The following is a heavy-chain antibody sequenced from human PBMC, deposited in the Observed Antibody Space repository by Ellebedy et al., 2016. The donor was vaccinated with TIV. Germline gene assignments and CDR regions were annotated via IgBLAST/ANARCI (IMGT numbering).Heavy chain of an antibody. V-gene: IGHV3-33*07. Sequence: GESLKISCAASGFTFSDYGLYWVRQAPGKGLEWVAVIWYDGTNKNYADFAEGRFIISRDNSKNTVYLQMNNLRGEDTATYYCARKYSSAWWGDHWGQGTLVTVSS. CDR3: ARKYSSAWWGDH. CDR2: IWYDGTNK. J-gene: IGHJ4*02. D-gene: IGHD6-19*01. CDR1: GFTFSDYG.